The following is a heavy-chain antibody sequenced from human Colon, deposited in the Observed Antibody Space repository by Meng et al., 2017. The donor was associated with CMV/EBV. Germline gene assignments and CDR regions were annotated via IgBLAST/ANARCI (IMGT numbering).Heavy chain of an antibody. D-gene: IGHD1-1*01. J-gene: IGHJ6*02. CDR3: ATLQLDRRINYGVDV. V-gene: IGHV3-21*01. Sequence: GESLKISCAASGFTFNSYSMNWVRQAPGKGLEWVSSISPSSSYIYYADSVKGRFTISRDNAKNSLSLEMSGLRDEDTAVYYCATLQLDRRINYGVDVWGQGTTVTVSS. CDR1: GFTFNSYS. CDR2: ISPSSSYI.